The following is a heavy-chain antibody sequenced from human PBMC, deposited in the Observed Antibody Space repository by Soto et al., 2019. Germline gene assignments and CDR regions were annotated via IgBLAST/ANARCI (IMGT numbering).Heavy chain of an antibody. CDR2: ISAYNGNT. CDR3: ARDLSTGYSSSWYPLAPYY. D-gene: IGHD6-13*01. Sequence: GASVKVSCKASGYTFTSYGISWVRQAPGQGLEWMGWISAYNGNTNYAQKPQGRVTMTTDTSTSTAYMELRSLRSDDTAVYYCARDLSTGYSSSWYPLAPYYWGQGTLVTVSS. J-gene: IGHJ4*02. V-gene: IGHV1-18*01. CDR1: GYTFTSYG.